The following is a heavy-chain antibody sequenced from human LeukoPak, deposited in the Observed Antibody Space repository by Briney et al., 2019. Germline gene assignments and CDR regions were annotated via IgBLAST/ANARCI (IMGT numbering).Heavy chain of an antibody. CDR2: INPNSGDT. J-gene: IGHJ4*02. D-gene: IGHD6-19*01. V-gene: IGHV1-2*02. Sequence: WASVKVSCKASGYTFTSYGISWVRQAPGQGLEWMGWINPNSGDTNYAQNFQGRVTMTRDTSIVTAYMELSRLRSDDTAVYYCARTVADTLYYFDYWGQGTLVTVSS. CDR3: ARTVADTLYYFDY. CDR1: GYTFTSYG.